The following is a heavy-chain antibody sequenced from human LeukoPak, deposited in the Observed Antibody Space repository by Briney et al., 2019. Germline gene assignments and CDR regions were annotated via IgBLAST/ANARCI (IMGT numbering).Heavy chain of an antibody. CDR1: GFTFSSYA. V-gene: IGHV3-23*01. CDR2: ISGSGGST. J-gene: IGHJ4*02. Sequence: GGSLRLSCAASGFTFSSYAMSWVRQAPGKGLEWVSAISGSGGSTYYADSVEGRFTISRDNSKNTLYLQMNSLRAEDTAVYYCAKDQEQHLGLLDYWGQGTLVTVSS. D-gene: IGHD6-13*01. CDR3: AKDQEQHLGLLDY.